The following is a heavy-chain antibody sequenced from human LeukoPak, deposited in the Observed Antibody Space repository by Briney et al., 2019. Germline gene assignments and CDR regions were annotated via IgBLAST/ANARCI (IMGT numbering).Heavy chain of an antibody. CDR3: AKGVVTTVVLDAFDI. V-gene: IGHV3-30*18. J-gene: IGHJ3*02. Sequence: QSGGSLRLSCAASGFTFSSYGMHWVRQAPGKGLEWVAVISYDGSNKYYADSVKGRFTISRDNSKNTLYLQMNSLRAEDTAVYYCAKGVVTTVVLDAFDIWGQGTMVTVSS. CDR1: GFTFSSYG. D-gene: IGHD4-23*01. CDR2: ISYDGSNK.